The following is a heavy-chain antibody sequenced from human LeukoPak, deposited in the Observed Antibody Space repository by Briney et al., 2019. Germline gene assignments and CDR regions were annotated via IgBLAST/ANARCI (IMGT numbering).Heavy chain of an antibody. CDR3: AKLSSSWFGAFDI. Sequence: PGGSLRLSCSASGFTFSSYAMSWVRQAPGKGLEWVSAISGSGGSTYYADSVKGRFTISRDNSKNTLYLQMNSLRAEDTAVYYCAKLSSSWFGAFDIWGQGTMVTVSS. CDR2: ISGSGGST. D-gene: IGHD6-13*01. V-gene: IGHV3-23*01. J-gene: IGHJ3*02. CDR1: GFTFSSYA.